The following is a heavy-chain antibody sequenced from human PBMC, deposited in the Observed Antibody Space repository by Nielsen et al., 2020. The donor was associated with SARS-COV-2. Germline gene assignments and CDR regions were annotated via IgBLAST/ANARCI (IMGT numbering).Heavy chain of an antibody. D-gene: IGHD3-3*01. J-gene: IGHJ4*02. CDR2: ISSSSSYI. CDR3: ARILEGFSTGFDY. V-gene: IGHV3-21*01. Sequence: GESLKISCAASGFTFSSYSMNWVRQAPGKGLEWVSSISSSSSYIYYADSVKGRFTISRDNAKNSLYLQMNSLRAEDTAVYYCARILEGFSTGFDYWGQGTLVTVSS. CDR1: GFTFSSYS.